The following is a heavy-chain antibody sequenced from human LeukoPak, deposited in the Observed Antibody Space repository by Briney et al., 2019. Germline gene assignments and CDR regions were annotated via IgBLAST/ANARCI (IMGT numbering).Heavy chain of an antibody. Sequence: GGSLRLSCAASGFTFSSYGMSWVRQAPGKGLEWVSVIYTGGTTYYADSVKGRFTISRDNSKNTLYLQMNSLRAEDTAVYFCAREGSSPAVFGSYWGQGTLVTVSS. V-gene: IGHV3-53*01. J-gene: IGHJ4*02. CDR3: AREGSSPAVFGSY. CDR1: GFTFSSYG. CDR2: IYTGGTT. D-gene: IGHD6-13*01.